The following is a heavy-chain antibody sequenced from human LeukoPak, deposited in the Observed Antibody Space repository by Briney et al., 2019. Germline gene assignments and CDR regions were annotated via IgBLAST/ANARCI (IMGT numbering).Heavy chain of an antibody. Sequence: SETLSLTCTVSGGSISSYYGSWLRQPAGKGLEWIGRIYTSGSTNYNTSLKSRVTMSVDTSKNRFSLKLSSVTAADTAVYYCAREPYRDGYMSYWGQGTLVTVSS. CDR1: GGSISSYY. D-gene: IGHD5-24*01. CDR3: AREPYRDGYMSY. J-gene: IGHJ4*02. V-gene: IGHV4-4*07. CDR2: IYTSGST.